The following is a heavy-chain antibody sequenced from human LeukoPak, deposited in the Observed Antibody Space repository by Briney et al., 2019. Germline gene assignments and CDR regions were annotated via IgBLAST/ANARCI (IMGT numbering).Heavy chain of an antibody. Sequence: PSETLSLTCAVYGGSFSDYYWSWIRQPPGKGLEWIGEINHSGSTNYNPSLKSRVTISVDTSKNQFSLKLSSVTAADTAVYYCARWASGWYVGAEYDYWGQGTLVTVSS. V-gene: IGHV4-34*01. CDR2: INHSGST. D-gene: IGHD6-19*01. CDR1: GGSFSDYY. CDR3: ARWASGWYVGAEYDY. J-gene: IGHJ4*02.